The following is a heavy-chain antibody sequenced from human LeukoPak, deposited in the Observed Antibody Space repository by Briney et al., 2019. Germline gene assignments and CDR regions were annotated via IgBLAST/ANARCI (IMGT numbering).Heavy chain of an antibody. V-gene: IGHV4-38-2*02. CDR1: GYSISSGYF. D-gene: IGHD6-13*01. CDR2: IYHTGST. J-gene: IGHJ3*02. Sequence: SETLSLTCTVSGYSISSGYFWGWIRQPPGKGLQWIGIIYHTGSTYYNPSLKSRLTISVDTSKNQFSLKLSSVTAADTAVYYCARERLSSSWYLFVAFDIWGQGTMVTVSS. CDR3: ARERLSSSWYLFVAFDI.